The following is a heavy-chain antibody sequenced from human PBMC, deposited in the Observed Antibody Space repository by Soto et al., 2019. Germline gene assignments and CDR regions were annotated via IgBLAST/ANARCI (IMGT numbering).Heavy chain of an antibody. CDR1: GGTFSSYT. CDR2: IIPILGIA. Sequence: SVKVSCKASGGTFSSYTISWVRQAPGQGLEWMGRIIPILGIANYAQKFQGRVTITADKSTSTAYMELSSLRSEDTAVYYCARSSIAVAGYYYYYYGMDVWGQGTTVTAP. J-gene: IGHJ6*02. CDR3: ARSSIAVAGYYYYYYGMDV. D-gene: IGHD6-19*01. V-gene: IGHV1-69*02.